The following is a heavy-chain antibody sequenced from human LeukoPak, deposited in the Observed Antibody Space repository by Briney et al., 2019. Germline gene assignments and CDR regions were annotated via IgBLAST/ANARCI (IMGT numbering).Heavy chain of an antibody. V-gene: IGHV4-39*01. CDR1: GGSISSSPNY. CDR3: ARTTVTKTSYIDY. CDR2: NDYSGST. J-gene: IGHJ4*02. Sequence: PSETLSLTCTVSGGSISSSPNYWGWIRQPPGKGLEWIGSNDYSGSTYYNPSLKSRVTIFADTSRNQFSLRLSSVTAADTAVYYCARTTVTKTSYIDYWGQGTLVTVSS. D-gene: IGHD4-17*01.